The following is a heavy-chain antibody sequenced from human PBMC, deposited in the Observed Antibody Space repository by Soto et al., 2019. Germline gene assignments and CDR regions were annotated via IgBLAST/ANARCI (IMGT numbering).Heavy chain of an antibody. D-gene: IGHD5-18*01. Sequence: TLSLTCAVSGGSISSSNWWSWVRQPPGKGLEWIGEIYHSGSTNYNPSLKSRVTISVDKSKNQFSLKLSYVTAADTAVYYCARVRGYRSGFRGYYGMHVWCPGTTVPV. CDR1: GGSISSSNW. CDR3: ARVRGYRSGFRGYYGMHV. J-gene: IGHJ6*02. CDR2: IYHSGST. V-gene: IGHV4-4*02.